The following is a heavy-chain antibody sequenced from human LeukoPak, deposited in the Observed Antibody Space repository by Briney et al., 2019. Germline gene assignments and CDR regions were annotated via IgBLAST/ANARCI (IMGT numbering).Heavy chain of an antibody. CDR1: GGSISSGGFS. Sequence: SQTLSLTCAVSGGSISSGGFSWNWIRQLPGKGLEWIGFIYQSGRATYNPSLKSRVNISVDRSKNQFSVKMNSVTAADTAVYFCARGTPDFDSWGQGTLVTVSS. V-gene: IGHV4-30-2*01. CDR2: IYQSGRA. J-gene: IGHJ4*02. CDR3: ARGTPDFDS.